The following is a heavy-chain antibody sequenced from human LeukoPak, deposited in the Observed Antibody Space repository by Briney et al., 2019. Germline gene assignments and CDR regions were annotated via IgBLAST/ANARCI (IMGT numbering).Heavy chain of an antibody. CDR2: MNPNSGNT. D-gene: IGHD3-3*01. J-gene: IGHJ4*02. V-gene: IGHV1-8*01. CDR1: GYTFTSYD. CDR3: ARGRTIFGVVKVGPSWDY. Sequence: ASVKVSCKASGYTFTSYDINWVRQATGQGLEWMGWMNPNSGNTGYAQKFQGRVTMTRNTSISTAYMELSSLRSEDTAVYYCARGRTIFGVVKVGPSWDYWGQGTLVTVSS.